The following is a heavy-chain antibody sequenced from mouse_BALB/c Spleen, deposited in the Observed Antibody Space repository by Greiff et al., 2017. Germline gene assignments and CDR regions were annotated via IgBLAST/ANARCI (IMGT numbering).Heavy chain of an antibody. V-gene: IGHV5-12-1*01. CDR2: ISSGGGST. CDR3: AKYGNYVDVYYFDY. D-gene: IGHD2-10*02. Sequence: EVQLVESGGGLVKPGGSLKLSCAASGFAFSSYDMSWVRQTPEKRLEWVAYISSGGGSTYYPDTVKGRFTISRDNAKNTLYLQMSSLKSEDTAMYYCAKYGNYVDVYYFDYWGQGTTLTVSS. CDR1: GFAFSSYD. J-gene: IGHJ2*01.